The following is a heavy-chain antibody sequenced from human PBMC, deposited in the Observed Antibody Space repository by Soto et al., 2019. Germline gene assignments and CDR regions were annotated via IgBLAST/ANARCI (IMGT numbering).Heavy chain of an antibody. CDR3: ARDQARGVNIVATIIGL. D-gene: IGHD5-12*01. CDR1: GFTFSSYG. J-gene: IGHJ3*01. CDR2: IWYDGSNK. Sequence: GSLRLSCAASGFTFSSYGMHWVRQAPGKGLECVAVIWYDGSNKYYADSVKGRFTISRDNSKNTLYLQMNSLRAEDTAVYYCARDQARGVNIVATIIGLWGQGTMVTVSS. V-gene: IGHV3-33*01.